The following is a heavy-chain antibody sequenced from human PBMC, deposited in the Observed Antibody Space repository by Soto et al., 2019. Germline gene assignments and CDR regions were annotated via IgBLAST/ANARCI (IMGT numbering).Heavy chain of an antibody. Sequence: PSETLSLTCTVTGDSISSRSYYWGWIRQPPGKGLEWIGSIYYSGSTYNNPSLRSRVSMSIDTSKDQFSLKLKSVTAADTALYFCARQRTSVGTQAYFDVRGQGALVTVSS. CDR3: ARQRTSVGTQAYFDV. J-gene: IGHJ4*02. D-gene: IGHD1-26*01. V-gene: IGHV4-39*01. CDR2: IYYSGST. CDR1: GDSISSRSYY.